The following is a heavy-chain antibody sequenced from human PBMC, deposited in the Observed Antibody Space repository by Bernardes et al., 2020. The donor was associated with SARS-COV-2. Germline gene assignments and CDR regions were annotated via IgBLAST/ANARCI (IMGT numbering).Heavy chain of an antibody. V-gene: IGHV4-61*02. CDR2: IYSSGTT. D-gene: IGHD4-17*01. J-gene: IGHJ4*02. CDR3: ARQRGGPYGDYFDY. CDR1: GGSISSYSYY. Sequence: SETLSLTCTVSGGSISSYSYYWSWIRQPAGKGLEWIGRIYSSGTTNYNPSLKSRVTISVDTSKNQFSLKLSSVTAADTAVYYCARQRGGPYGDYFDYWGQGALVTVSS.